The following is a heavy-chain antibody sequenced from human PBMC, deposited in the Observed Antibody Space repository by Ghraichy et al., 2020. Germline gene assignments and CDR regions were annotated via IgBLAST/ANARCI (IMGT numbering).Heavy chain of an antibody. Sequence: SQTLSLTCAVYGGSFSGYYWSWIRQPPGKGLEWIGEINHSGSTNYNPSLKSRVTISVDTSKNQFSLKLSSVTAADTAVYYCARASPPPVAGSTTIDYWGQGTLVTVSS. CDR2: INHSGST. V-gene: IGHV4-34*01. J-gene: IGHJ4*02. CDR1: GGSFSGYY. CDR3: ARASPPPVAGSTTIDY. D-gene: IGHD6-19*01.